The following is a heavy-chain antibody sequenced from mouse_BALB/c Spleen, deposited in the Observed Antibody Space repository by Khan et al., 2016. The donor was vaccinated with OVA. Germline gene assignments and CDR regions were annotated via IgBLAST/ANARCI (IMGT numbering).Heavy chain of an antibody. D-gene: IGHD2-10*01. CDR3: ARQPYYYYYIMDY. Sequence: QVQLKESGPGLVAPSQSLSITCTISGFSLTNYGVHWVRQPPGKGLEWLVVIWSDGSTTYNSALKSRLIISKDNSKSQVFLKLNSLQTDDTAMYYCARQPYYYYYIMDYWGQGTSVTVSS. CDR2: IWSDGST. V-gene: IGHV2-6-1*01. J-gene: IGHJ4*01. CDR1: GFSLTNYG.